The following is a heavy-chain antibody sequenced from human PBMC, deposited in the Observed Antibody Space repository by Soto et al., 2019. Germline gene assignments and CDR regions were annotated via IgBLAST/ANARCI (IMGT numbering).Heavy chain of an antibody. Sequence: GESLKISCKGSGYSFTSYWITWVRQMPGKGLEWMGRIDPSDSYTNYSPSFEGHVTISVDKSIGTAYLQWGSLKASDTAVYYCARHVGGSYLLFDHWGQGTLVTVSS. V-gene: IGHV5-10-1*01. CDR3: ARHVGGSYLLFDH. D-gene: IGHD1-1*01. J-gene: IGHJ4*02. CDR1: GYSFTSYW. CDR2: IDPSDSYT.